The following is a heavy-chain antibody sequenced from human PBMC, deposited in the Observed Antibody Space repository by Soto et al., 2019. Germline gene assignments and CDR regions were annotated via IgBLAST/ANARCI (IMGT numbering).Heavy chain of an antibody. D-gene: IGHD4-17*01. V-gene: IGHV3-66*01. CDR3: ARGMTTVTHFDS. Sequence: EVQLVESGGGLVQPGGSLRLSCAASGFLVSSKYMSWVRQAPGKGLEWVSVIYSGGSTYYADSVKGRFTSSRDNSKNTLYLQMNSLRAEDTAIYYCARGMTTVTHFDSWGQGTLVTVSS. CDR1: GFLVSSKY. CDR2: IYSGGST. J-gene: IGHJ4*02.